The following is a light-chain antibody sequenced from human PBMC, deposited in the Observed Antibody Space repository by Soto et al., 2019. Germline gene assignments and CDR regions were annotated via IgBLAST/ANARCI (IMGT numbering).Light chain of an antibody. CDR1: QSVTSKY. V-gene: IGKV3-20*01. CDR3: QQYGTSPQT. CDR2: DTS. J-gene: IGKJ1*01. Sequence: LSVSPWERATLSCRASQSVTSKYLAWYQQKPGRAPGLLIYDTSTRASGVPDRFSGSGSGTEGTLTISRLETEDGSVYDCQQYGTSPQTFGQGTKVDIK.